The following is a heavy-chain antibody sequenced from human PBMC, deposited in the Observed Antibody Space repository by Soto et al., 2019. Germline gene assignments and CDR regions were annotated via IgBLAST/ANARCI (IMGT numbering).Heavy chain of an antibody. D-gene: IGHD6-13*01. CDR3: ARARATIAAAAIFDC. V-gene: IGHV4-4*02. CDR1: GGSISTSNW. J-gene: IGHJ4*02. CDR2: AYRTGST. Sequence: PSETLSLTCAVSGGSISTSNWWSWVRQPPGKGLEWIGEAYRTGSTNYNPSLESRLTISVDKSKNQFSLKLTSVTAADTAVYYCARARATIAAAAIFDCWGQGTLVTVSS.